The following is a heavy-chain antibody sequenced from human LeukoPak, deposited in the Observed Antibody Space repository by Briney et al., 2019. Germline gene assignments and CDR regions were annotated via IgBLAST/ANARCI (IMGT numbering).Heavy chain of an antibody. J-gene: IGHJ4*02. Sequence: GGSLRLSCAASGFTFSNYGMHWVRQAPGKGLEWVAVIWYDGSNEYYADSVKGRFTISRDNSKNTLYLQMNSLRDEDTAVYYCARVGYGDYGAFDYWGQGTLVTVSS. D-gene: IGHD4-17*01. CDR3: ARVGYGDYGAFDY. CDR2: IWYDGSNE. V-gene: IGHV3-33*01. CDR1: GFTFSNYG.